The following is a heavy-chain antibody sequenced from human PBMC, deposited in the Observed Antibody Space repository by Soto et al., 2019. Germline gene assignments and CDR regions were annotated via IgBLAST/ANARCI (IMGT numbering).Heavy chain of an antibody. CDR1: GFTFSSYS. CDR2: ISSSSSYI. V-gene: IGHV3-21*01. D-gene: IGHD3-3*01. CDR3: ARYYDFGSGYWHYYMDV. J-gene: IGHJ6*03. Sequence: EVQLVESGGGLVKPGGSLRLSCAASGFTFSSYSMNWVRQAPGKGLEWVSSISSSSSYIYYADSVKGRFTISRDNAKNSLYLQMNSLRAEDTAVYYWARYYDFGSGYWHYYMDVWGKGTTVTVSS.